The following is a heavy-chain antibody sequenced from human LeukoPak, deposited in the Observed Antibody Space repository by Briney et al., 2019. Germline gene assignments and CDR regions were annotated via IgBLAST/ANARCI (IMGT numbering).Heavy chain of an antibody. CDR1: GGSINNYY. V-gene: IGHV4-59*01. J-gene: IGHJ6*03. CDR3: ARDLSNRGRDYYYYMDV. D-gene: IGHD7-27*01. Sequence: PSETLSLTCTVSGGSINNYYWYWMRQPPGKGLEWIAYSYYSGNANYNPSLKSRVTISVDTSMNQFSLKLSSVTAADTAVYYCARDLSNRGRDYYYYMDVWGKGTTVTVSS. CDR2: SYYSGNA.